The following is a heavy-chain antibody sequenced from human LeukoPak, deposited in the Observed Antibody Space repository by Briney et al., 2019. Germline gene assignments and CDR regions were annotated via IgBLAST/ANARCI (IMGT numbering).Heavy chain of an antibody. CDR2: INHSGST. J-gene: IGHJ4*02. CDR3: ARGPYCSGGSCYAVD. Sequence: SETLSLTCAVYGGSFSDYYWSWIRQPPGKGLEWIGEINHSGSTNYNPSLKSRVTISVDTSKNQFSLKLSSVTAADTAVYYCARGPYCSGGSCYAVDWGQGTQVTVSS. D-gene: IGHD2-15*01. CDR1: GGSFSDYY. V-gene: IGHV4-34*01.